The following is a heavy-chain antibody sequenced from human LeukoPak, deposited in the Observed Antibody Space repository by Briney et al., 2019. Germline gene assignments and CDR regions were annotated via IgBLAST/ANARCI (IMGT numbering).Heavy chain of an antibody. CDR2: INPNSGGT. CDR3: ARVVAGIDYYYMDV. J-gene: IGHJ6*03. CDR1: GYTFTAYY. V-gene: IGHV1-2*02. D-gene: IGHD6-19*01. Sequence: ASVKVSCKASGYTFTAYYMHWVRQAPGQGLEWMGWINPNSGGTNYAQKLQGRVTMTTDTSTSTAYMELRSLRSDDTAVYYCARVVAGIDYYYMDVWGKGTTVTVSS.